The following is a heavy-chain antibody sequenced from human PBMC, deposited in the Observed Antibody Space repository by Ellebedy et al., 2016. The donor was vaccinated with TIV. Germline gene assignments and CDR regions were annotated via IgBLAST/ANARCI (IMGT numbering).Heavy chain of an antibody. CDR2: IYSGGGT. CDR1: GLTVSTTY. V-gene: IGHV3-66*01. CDR3: ARDPLNDYSRHYAMDV. D-gene: IGHD4-11*01. J-gene: IGHJ6*02. Sequence: PGGSLRLSCAASGLTVSTTYMNWVRQAPGKGLQWVSLIYSGGGTHYADSVKGIFTISSDNSRNTLYLQMNNRRGEDTAVYYCARDPLNDYSRHYAMDVWGQGTMVTVSS.